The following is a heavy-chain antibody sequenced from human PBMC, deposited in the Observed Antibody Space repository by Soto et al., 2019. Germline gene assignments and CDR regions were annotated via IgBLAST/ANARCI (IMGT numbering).Heavy chain of an antibody. CDR2: IIPIFGTA. CDR3: ATETKDYDSSGYYRRSGMDG. J-gene: IGHJ6*02. D-gene: IGHD3-22*01. V-gene: IGHV1-69*13. CDR1: GGTFSSYA. Sequence: GASVKVSCKASGGTFSSYAISWVRQAPGQGLEWMGGIIPIFGTANYAQKSQGRVTITADESTSTAYMELSSLRSEDTAVYYCATETKDYDSSGYYRRSGMDGWGQGTTVTVSS.